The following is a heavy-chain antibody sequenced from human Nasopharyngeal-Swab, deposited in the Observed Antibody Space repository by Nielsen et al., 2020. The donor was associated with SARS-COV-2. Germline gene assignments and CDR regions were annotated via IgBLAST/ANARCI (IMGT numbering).Heavy chain of an antibody. CDR2: IYHSGST. V-gene: IGHV4-30-2*01. CDR3: AKFWSGYYGHWFDP. D-gene: IGHD3-3*01. J-gene: IGHJ5*02. Sequence: SETLSLTCAVSGGPISSGGYSWSWIRQPPGKGLEWIGYIYHSGSTYYNPSLKSRVTISVDRSKNQSSLKLSSVTAADTAVYYCAKFWSGYYGHWFDPWGQGTLVTVSS. CDR1: GGPISSGGYS.